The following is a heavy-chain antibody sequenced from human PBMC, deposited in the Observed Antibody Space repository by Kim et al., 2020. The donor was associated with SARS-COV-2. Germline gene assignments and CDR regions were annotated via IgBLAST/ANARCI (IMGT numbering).Heavy chain of an antibody. V-gene: IGHV3-33*01. CDR1: GFTFSSYG. CDR2: IWYDGSNK. CDR3: ARGVLRYFDWLPVPYYYYGMDV. Sequence: GGSLRLSCAASGFTFSSYGMHWVRQAPGKGLEWVAVIWYDGSNKYYADSVKGRFTISRDNSKNTLYLQMNSLRAEDTAVYYCARGVLRYFDWLPVPYYYYGMDVWGQGTTVTVSS. D-gene: IGHD3-9*01. J-gene: IGHJ6*02.